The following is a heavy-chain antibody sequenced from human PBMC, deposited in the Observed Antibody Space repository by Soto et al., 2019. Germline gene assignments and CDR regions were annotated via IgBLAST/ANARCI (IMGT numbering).Heavy chain of an antibody. D-gene: IGHD6-13*01. CDR3: ARDRIAAVGVFDD. Sequence: GGSLRLSCAASGFTFSSYSINWVRQAPGKGLEWVSSISSSSYIYYADSVKGRFTISRDNAKNSLYLQMNSLRAEDTAVYYCARDRIAAVGVFDDWGQGTLVTVS. CDR2: ISSSSYI. J-gene: IGHJ4*02. V-gene: IGHV3-21*01. CDR1: GFTFSSYS.